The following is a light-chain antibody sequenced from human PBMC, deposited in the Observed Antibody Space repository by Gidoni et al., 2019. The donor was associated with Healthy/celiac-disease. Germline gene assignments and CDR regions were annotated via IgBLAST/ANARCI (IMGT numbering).Light chain of an antibody. J-gene: IGKJ4*01. CDR3: QQRSNWPLT. Sequence: EIVLTQSPAILSLSPGERATLSCRAIQSVSNYLAWYQQKAGQAPRLLIYDAVNRATDISARFSGSGSGTDFTLTISSLEPEDFAVYYCQQRSNWPLTFGGGTKVEIK. CDR2: DAV. CDR1: QSVSNY. V-gene: IGKV3-11*01.